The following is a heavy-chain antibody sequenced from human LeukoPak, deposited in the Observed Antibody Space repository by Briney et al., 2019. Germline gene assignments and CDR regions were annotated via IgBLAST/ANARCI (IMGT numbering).Heavy chain of an antibody. CDR3: TTSIVGTTAY. CDR2: IKSETDGGTI. CDR1: GFTFSNNV. J-gene: IGHJ4*02. D-gene: IGHD1-26*01. Sequence: GGSLRLSCAPSGFTFSNNVMHWVRQAPGKGLEWVGRIKSETDGGTIHYGAPVKGRFIISRDDSKNTVGLQMNSLKTEDTGVYYCTTSIVGTTAYWGQGTLVIVSS. V-gene: IGHV3-15*01.